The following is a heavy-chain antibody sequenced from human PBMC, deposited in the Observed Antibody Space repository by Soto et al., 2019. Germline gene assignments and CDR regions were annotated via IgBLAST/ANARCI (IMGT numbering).Heavy chain of an antibody. D-gene: IGHD1-1*01. CDR1: GGSISSSSYY. CDR3: ASYWNAPHWFDP. Sequence: SETLSLTCTVSGGSISSSSYYWGWIRQPPGKGLEWIGSIYYSGSTYYNPSLKSRATISVDTSKNQFSLKLSSVTAADTAVYYCASYWNAPHWFDPWGQGTLVTVSS. CDR2: IYYSGST. J-gene: IGHJ5*02. V-gene: IGHV4-39*01.